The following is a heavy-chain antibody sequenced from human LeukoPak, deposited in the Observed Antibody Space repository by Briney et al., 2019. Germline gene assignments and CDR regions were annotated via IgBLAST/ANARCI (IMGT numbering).Heavy chain of an antibody. CDR2: IYHSGST. D-gene: IGHD3-9*01. CDR1: GYSISSGYN. V-gene: IGHV4-38-2*02. Sequence: PSETLSLTCAVSGYSISSGYNWGWIRQPPGKGLEWIGSIYHSGSTYYNPSLKSRVTISVDTSKNQFSLKLSSVTAADTAVYYCAREYYDILTGYYGNFDYWGQGTLVTVSS. CDR3: AREYYDILTGYYGNFDY. J-gene: IGHJ4*02.